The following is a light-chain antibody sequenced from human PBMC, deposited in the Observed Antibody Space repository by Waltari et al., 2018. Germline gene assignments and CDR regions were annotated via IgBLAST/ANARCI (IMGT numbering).Light chain of an antibody. Sequence: EIVLTQSPATLSLSPGERATLSCRASQSVSSYLAWYQQKPGQAPRLLIYDASNRATGIPPRFSGSGSGTDFTLTISSLEPEDFAVYYCQQRSNWPRGTFGQGTKVEIK. V-gene: IGKV3-11*01. J-gene: IGKJ1*01. CDR2: DAS. CDR1: QSVSSY. CDR3: QQRSNWPRGT.